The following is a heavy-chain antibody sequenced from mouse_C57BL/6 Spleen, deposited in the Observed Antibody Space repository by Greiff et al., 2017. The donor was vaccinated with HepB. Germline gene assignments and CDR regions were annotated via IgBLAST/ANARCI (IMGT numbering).Heavy chain of an antibody. D-gene: IGHD2-1*01. CDR3: ARRGYYGNYLYAMDY. V-gene: IGHV5-6*02. CDR2: ISSGGSYT. Sequence: DVMLVESGGDLVKPGGSLKLSCAASGFTFSSYGMSWVRQTPDKRLEWVATISSGGSYTYYPDSVKGRFTISRDNAKNTLYLQMSSLKSEDTPMYYCARRGYYGNYLYAMDYWGQGTSVTVSS. J-gene: IGHJ4*01. CDR1: GFTFSSYG.